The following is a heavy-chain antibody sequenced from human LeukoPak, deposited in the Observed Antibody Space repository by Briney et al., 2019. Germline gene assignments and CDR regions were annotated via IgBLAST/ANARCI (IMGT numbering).Heavy chain of an antibody. CDR1: GFIVSSNY. J-gene: IGHJ4*02. CDR2: IYSGGST. V-gene: IGHV3-66*02. CDR3: ARGVLDFWSGFYFDY. Sequence: GGSLRLSCAASGFIVSSNYMSWVRQAPGKGLEWVSVIYSGGSTYYADSVKGRFTISRDKSKNTLFLQMNSLRAEDTAVYYCARGVLDFWSGFYFDYWGQGTLVTVSS. D-gene: IGHD3-3*01.